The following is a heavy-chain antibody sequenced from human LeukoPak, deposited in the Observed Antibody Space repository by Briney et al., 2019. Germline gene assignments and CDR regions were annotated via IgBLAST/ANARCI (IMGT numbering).Heavy chain of an antibody. CDR3: ATYSVSCSRRWHYYFDY. CDR2: ISTYNGNT. V-gene: IGHV1-18*01. Sequence: ASVKVSCKASGYRLTSYGISWVRQAPGQGLEWMGWISTYNGNTNYAQKFQDRVTMTTDTSTSTAYMELRSLRSDDTAVYYCATYSVSCSRRWHYYFDYWGQGTLVTVSS. D-gene: IGHD6-13*01. CDR1: GYRLTSYG. J-gene: IGHJ4*02.